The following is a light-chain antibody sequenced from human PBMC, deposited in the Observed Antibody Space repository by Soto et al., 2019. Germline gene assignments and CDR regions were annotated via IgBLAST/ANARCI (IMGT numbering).Light chain of an antibody. CDR1: QFISSW. V-gene: IGKV1-5*01. J-gene: IGKJ1*01. CDR2: HAS. Sequence: DIQMTQSPSTLSASVGDIVTITCRASQFISSWLAWYQQKPGKVPKLLIFHASNLESGVPSRFSGSGSGTEFTLTISSLQPDDFATYYCQQYNSYPWTFGQGTKVEI. CDR3: QQYNSYPWT.